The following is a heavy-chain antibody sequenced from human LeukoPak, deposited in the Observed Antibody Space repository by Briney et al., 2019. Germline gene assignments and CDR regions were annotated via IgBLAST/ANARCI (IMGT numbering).Heavy chain of an antibody. Sequence: PGGSLRLSCAASGFTFSSYSMNWVRQAPGKGLKWVSSISSSSSYIYYADSVKGRFTISRDNAKNSLYLQMNSLRAEDTAVYYCARNTGSGSYYDVQYYYYYGMDVWGQGTTVTVSS. CDR1: GFTFSSYS. J-gene: IGHJ6*02. CDR3: ARNTGSGSYYDVQYYYYYGMDV. CDR2: ISSSSSYI. D-gene: IGHD3-10*01. V-gene: IGHV3-21*01.